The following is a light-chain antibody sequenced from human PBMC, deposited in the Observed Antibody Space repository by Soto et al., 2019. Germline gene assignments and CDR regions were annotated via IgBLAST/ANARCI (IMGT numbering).Light chain of an antibody. J-gene: IGKJ1*01. V-gene: IGKV3-20*01. Sequence: EVVLTQSPGTVSLSPGERVTLSCRASQSVISNYLAWFQQRPGQAPRLLIYAASSRATGIPDRFSGSGSGTDFTLSISRLEPEDFAVDYCQQYGSSLTWTFGQGTKVEIK. CDR1: QSVISNY. CDR2: AAS. CDR3: QQYGSSLTWT.